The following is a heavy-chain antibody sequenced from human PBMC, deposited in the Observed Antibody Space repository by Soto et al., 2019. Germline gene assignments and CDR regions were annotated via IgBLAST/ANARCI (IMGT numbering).Heavy chain of an antibody. CDR2: IYWNDDK. CDR3: AHITLGFGEFFWGFRHAAGNNWFDP. D-gene: IGHD3-10*01. CDR1: GFSLSTSGVG. J-gene: IGHJ5*02. Sequence: QITLKESGPTLVKPTQTLTLTCTFSGFSLSTSGVGVGWIRQPPGKALEWLALIYWNDDKRYSPSLKSRLTIPKDTSKNQVVLTMTNMDPVDTATYYCAHITLGFGEFFWGFRHAAGNNWFDPWGQGTLVTVSS. V-gene: IGHV2-5*01.